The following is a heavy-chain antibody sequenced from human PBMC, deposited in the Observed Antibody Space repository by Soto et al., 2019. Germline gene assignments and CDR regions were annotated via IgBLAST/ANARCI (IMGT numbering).Heavy chain of an antibody. V-gene: IGHV1-18*01. CDR1: GYTFTSSG. CDR3: ARGSSGSYWDWFDP. CDR2: ISAYNGNT. J-gene: IGHJ5*02. D-gene: IGHD1-26*01. Sequence: QVQLVQSGAEVKKPGASVKVSCKASGYTFTSSGISWVRQAPGQGLEWMGWISAYNGNTNYAQKLQGRVTMTTDTATSTYYMELRSLRADDTAGYYCARGSSGSYWDWFDPWGQGTLVTVSS.